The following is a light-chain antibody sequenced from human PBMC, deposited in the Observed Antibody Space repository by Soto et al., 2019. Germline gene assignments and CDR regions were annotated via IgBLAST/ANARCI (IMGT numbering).Light chain of an antibody. Sequence: AIPLTQSPSSLSTSVGDRVTITCRASQGISSALAWYQQKPGKAPKLLIYDASSLESGVPSRFSGSGSVTDFPLTIISLQPEDFATYYCQQFNNYPPITFGQGTRLEIK. J-gene: IGKJ5*01. CDR2: DAS. V-gene: IGKV1D-13*01. CDR3: QQFNNYPPIT. CDR1: QGISSA.